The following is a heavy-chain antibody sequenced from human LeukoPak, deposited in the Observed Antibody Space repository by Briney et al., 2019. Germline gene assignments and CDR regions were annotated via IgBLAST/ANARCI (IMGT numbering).Heavy chain of an antibody. CDR1: GYTLTSYG. Sequence: ASVTVSCKASGYTLTSYGISWVRQAPGQGRAWMGWISAYNGNTNYAQKLQGRVTLTTDTSPNTAYMELRSLRYDDTALYFCARAGYMLTGYRMVSGYWGQGTLVSVSS. V-gene: IGHV1-18*01. CDR3: ARAGYMLTGYRMVSGY. D-gene: IGHD3-9*01. J-gene: IGHJ4*02. CDR2: ISAYNGNT.